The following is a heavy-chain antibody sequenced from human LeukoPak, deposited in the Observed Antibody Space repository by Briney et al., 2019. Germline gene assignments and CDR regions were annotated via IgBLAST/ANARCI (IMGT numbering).Heavy chain of an antibody. J-gene: IGHJ6*02. CDR1: GFTLGPYA. Sequence: PGGSLRLSCAASGFTLGPYAMHWARQRPGKGLEWVAHINADGGRTFYADSVEGRFTISRDNSKDSLYLRMNSLTTDDTALYYCGTWASYHSLDVWGQGTTVTVSS. CDR3: GTWASYHSLDV. V-gene: IGHV3-43*02. D-gene: IGHD5-18*01. CDR2: INADGGRT.